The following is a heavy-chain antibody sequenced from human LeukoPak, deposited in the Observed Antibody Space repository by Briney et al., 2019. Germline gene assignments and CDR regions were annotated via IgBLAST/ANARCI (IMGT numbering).Heavy chain of an antibody. Sequence: SVKVSCNASGRTFSIYAIIWVRQAPGQGLEWMGGIIPIIGTANYAQKFQGRVTITEDESTSTAYMELSSLTSEDTAVYYCASASSSWSTVFDYWGQGTLVTVSS. CDR1: GRTFSIYA. CDR3: ASASSSWSTVFDY. CDR2: IIPIIGTA. J-gene: IGHJ4*02. V-gene: IGHV1-69*13. D-gene: IGHD6-13*01.